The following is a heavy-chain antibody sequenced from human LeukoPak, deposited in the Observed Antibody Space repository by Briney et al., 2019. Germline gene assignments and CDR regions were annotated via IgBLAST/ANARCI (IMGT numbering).Heavy chain of an antibody. CDR2: ISGSGGST. V-gene: IGHV3-23*01. Sequence: GGSLRLSCAASGFTFSSYVMSWVRQAPGKGLEWVSAISGSGGSTYYADSVKGRFTISRDNSKNTLYLQMNSLRAEDTAVYYCAKDRSWNDAFDYWGQGTLVTVSS. D-gene: IGHD1-1*01. CDR1: GFTFSSYV. CDR3: AKDRSWNDAFDY. J-gene: IGHJ4*02.